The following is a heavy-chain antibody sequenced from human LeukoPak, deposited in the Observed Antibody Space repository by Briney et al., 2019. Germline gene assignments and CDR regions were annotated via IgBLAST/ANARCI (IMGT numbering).Heavy chain of an antibody. V-gene: IGHV4-34*01. D-gene: IGHD6-13*01. CDR3: ARKKPGLATTGTAGDFFDP. CDR1: GGSFSGYY. Sequence: SETLSLTCAVYGGSFSGYYWSWIRQPPGKGLEWIGEINHSGSTNYNPSLKSRVTISVDTSKNQFSLKLSSVTAADTAVYYCARKKPGLATTGTAGDFFDPWGQGTLVTVSS. J-gene: IGHJ5*02. CDR2: INHSGST.